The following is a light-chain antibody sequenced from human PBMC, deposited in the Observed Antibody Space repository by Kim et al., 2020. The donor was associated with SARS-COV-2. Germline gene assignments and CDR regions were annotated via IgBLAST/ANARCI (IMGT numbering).Light chain of an antibody. CDR1: QSVLYTSNNKNY. V-gene: IGKV4-1*01. CDR2: WAS. Sequence: DIVMTQSPDSLAVSLGERATINCKSSQSVLYTSNNKNYLAWYQKKPGQPPKLLIYWASTRESGVPDRFSGSGSGTDFTLTINTLQAEDVAVYYCQQYFSISTFGQGTRREIK. J-gene: IGKJ5*01. CDR3: QQYFSIST.